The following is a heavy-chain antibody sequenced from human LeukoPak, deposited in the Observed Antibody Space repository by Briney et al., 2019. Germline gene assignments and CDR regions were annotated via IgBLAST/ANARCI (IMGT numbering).Heavy chain of an antibody. D-gene: IGHD2-15*01. Sequence: TGGSLRLSCVASGFTFSSRDWMTWVRQAPGKGLEWVANIKQDGSEKNYVDSVKGRFTISRDDSKNTLYLQMNSLRAEDTAVYYCAKSGLNRFDYWGQGTLVTVSS. CDR3: AKSGLNRFDY. V-gene: IGHV3-7*03. CDR2: IKQDGSEK. J-gene: IGHJ4*02. CDR1: GFTFSSRDW.